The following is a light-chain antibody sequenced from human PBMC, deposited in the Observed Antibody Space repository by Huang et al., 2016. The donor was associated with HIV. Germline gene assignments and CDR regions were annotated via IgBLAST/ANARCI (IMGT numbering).Light chain of an antibody. CDR1: HDITNS. J-gene: IGKJ2*01. Sequence: DIQMTQSPSSLSASVGDRVTITCQASHDITNSLNWDQQKPGKAPKLLIYYASNLQTGVTARFIGGGSGTDFTLTINSLQPEDIATYYCQQYDNLPYTFGQGTKLEIK. CDR2: YAS. V-gene: IGKV1-33*01. CDR3: QQYDNLPYT.